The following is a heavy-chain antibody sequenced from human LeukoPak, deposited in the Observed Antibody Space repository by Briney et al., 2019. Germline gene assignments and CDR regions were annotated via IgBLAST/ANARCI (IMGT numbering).Heavy chain of an antibody. CDR3: AKDEGTIWNNKNDAFDI. CDR2: ISNDGSIG. CDR1: GFTSSSYV. J-gene: IGHJ3*02. Sequence: PGGSLRLSCAASGFTSSSYVMHWVRQAPGKGLEWVAAISNDGSIGGYGDSVRGRFTISRDQAKNTLYLQMNSLRPEDTAVYYCAKDEGTIWNNKNDAFDIWGQGTMVTVSS. D-gene: IGHD1/OR15-1a*01. V-gene: IGHV3-30*01.